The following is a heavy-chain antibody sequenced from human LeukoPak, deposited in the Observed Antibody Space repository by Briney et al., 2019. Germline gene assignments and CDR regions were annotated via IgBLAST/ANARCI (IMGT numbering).Heavy chain of an antibody. D-gene: IGHD5-18*01. J-gene: IGHJ5*02. V-gene: IGHV4-34*01. CDR3: ARVVPRYSYGRRNWFDP. CDR1: GGSFSGYY. Sequence: SETLSLTCAVYGGSFSGYYWSWIRHPPGKGLEWIGEINHSGSTNYNPSLKSRVTISVDTSKNQFSLKLSSVTAADTAVYYCARVVPRYSYGRRNWFDPWGQGTLVTVSS. CDR2: INHSGST.